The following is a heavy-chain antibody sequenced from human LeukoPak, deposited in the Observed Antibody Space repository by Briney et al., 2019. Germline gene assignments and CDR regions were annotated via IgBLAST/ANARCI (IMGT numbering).Heavy chain of an antibody. CDR2: ISSGSSDI. CDR3: ARLTGVVNAFDY. V-gene: IGHV3-21*01. J-gene: IGHJ4*02. Sequence: GGSLRLPCAASGFTFSTYSMTWVRQAPGKGLEWVSSISSGSSDISYADSVKGRFTISRDNAKYSLYLQVNSLRAEDTAVYYCARLTGVVNAFDYWGQGTLVTVSS. D-gene: IGHD5-18*01. CDR1: GFTFSTYS.